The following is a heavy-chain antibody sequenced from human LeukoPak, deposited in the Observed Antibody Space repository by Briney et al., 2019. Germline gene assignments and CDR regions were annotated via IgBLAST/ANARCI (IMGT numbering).Heavy chain of an antibody. Sequence: SETLSLTCAVSGGSISSSNWWSWVRQPPGKGLEWIGNIYHSGNTYYNPSLKSRVTISVDTSKNQFSLKLSSVTAADTAVYYCARRRDGYNSYYYYMDVWGKGTTVTISS. CDR2: IYHSGNT. CDR3: ARRRDGYNSYYYYMDV. V-gene: IGHV4-4*02. CDR1: GGSISSSNW. D-gene: IGHD5-24*01. J-gene: IGHJ6*03.